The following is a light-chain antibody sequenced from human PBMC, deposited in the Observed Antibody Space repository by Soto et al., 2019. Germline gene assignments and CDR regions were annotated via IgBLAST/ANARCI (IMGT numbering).Light chain of an antibody. CDR2: KAS. J-gene: IGKJ5*01. Sequence: DIQMTQSPSTLSGSVGDRVTITCRASQTISSWLAWYQQKPGKAPKLLIYKASTLKSGVPSRFSGSGSGTEFTLTISSLQPDDFAVYYCQQYGSSPPITFGQGTRLEIK. V-gene: IGKV1-5*03. CDR3: QQYGSSPPIT. CDR1: QTISSW.